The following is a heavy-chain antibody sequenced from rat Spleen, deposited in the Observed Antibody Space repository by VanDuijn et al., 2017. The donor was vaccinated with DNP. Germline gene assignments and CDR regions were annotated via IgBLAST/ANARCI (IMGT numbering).Heavy chain of an antibody. D-gene: IGHD4-3*01. CDR3: AKNSGYYFDY. CDR2: IRYDGGTT. Sequence: EVQLVESGGGLVQPGRSLKLSCAASGFTFSDYYMAWVRQAPTKGLEWVAYIRYDGGTTYYGDSVKGRFTISRDNAKSTLYLQMNSLRSEDMATYYCAKNSGYYFDYWGQGVMVTVSS. J-gene: IGHJ2*01. CDR1: GFTFSDYY. V-gene: IGHV5-22*01.